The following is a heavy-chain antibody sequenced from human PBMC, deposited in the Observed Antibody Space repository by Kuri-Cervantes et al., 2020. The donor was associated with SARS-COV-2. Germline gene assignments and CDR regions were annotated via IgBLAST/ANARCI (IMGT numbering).Heavy chain of an antibody. CDR3: ARGPGLRFLEWEDPFDY. V-gene: IGHV3-30-3*01. CDR2: ISYDGSNK. CDR1: GFTFSSYA. J-gene: IGHJ4*02. Sequence: GESLKISCAASGFTFSSYAMHWVRQAPGKGLEWVAVISYDGSNKYYADSVKGRFTISRDNSKNTLYLQMNSLRAEDTAVYYCARGPGLRFLEWEDPFDYWGQGTLVTVSS. D-gene: IGHD3-3*01.